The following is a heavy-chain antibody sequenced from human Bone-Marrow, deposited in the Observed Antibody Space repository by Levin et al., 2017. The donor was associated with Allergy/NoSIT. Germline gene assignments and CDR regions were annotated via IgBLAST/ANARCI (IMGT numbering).Heavy chain of an antibody. Sequence: KISCKASGNTFSSYAIFWVRQAPRQGPEWMGGIIPMFETTKYAQKFQARVTFTADKSTSTVYMELSSLTSEDTAVYYCASWAGEVQGNTFWSGPFDYWGQGTLVTVSS. J-gene: IGHJ4*02. CDR1: GNTFSSYA. CDR3: ASWAGEVQGNTFWSGPFDY. V-gene: IGHV1-69*06. D-gene: IGHD3-3*01. CDR2: IIPMFETT.